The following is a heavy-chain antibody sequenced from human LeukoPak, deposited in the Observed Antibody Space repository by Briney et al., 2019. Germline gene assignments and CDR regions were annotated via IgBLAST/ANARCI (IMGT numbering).Heavy chain of an antibody. CDR2: IYYSGST. CDR3: ARGIAARP. D-gene: IGHD6-6*01. V-gene: IGHV4-61*01. Sequence: SETLSLTCTVSGGSISSGSYYWSWIRQPPGKGLEWIGYIYYSGSTNYNPSLKSRVTISVDTSKNQFSLKLSSVTAADTAVYYCARGIAARPWGQGTLVTVSS. CDR1: GGSISSGSYY. J-gene: IGHJ5*02.